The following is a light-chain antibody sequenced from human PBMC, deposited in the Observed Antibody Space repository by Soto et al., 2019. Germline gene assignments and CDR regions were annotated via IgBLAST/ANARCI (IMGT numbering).Light chain of an antibody. CDR1: QNIDTY. CDR2: DAS. Sequence: EVVLTQSPATLSSSPGESVTLSRRASQNIDTYLAWYQQRPGQAPRLLIYDASYRAVGIPSRFSGSGSGTDFTLTISSLEPADFAIYHCQQRRNWPLTFGGGTKVEI. J-gene: IGKJ4*01. CDR3: QQRRNWPLT. V-gene: IGKV3-11*01.